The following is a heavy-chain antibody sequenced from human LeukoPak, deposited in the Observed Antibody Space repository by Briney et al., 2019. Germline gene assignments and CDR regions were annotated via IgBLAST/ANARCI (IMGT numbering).Heavy chain of an antibody. CDR1: GFTFSSYA. CDR3: AREDSSSWYSNYHYYGMDV. J-gene: IGHJ6*02. V-gene: IGHV3-30*04. CDR2: ISYDGSNK. Sequence: GGSLRLSCAASGFTFSSYAMHWVRQAPGKGLEWVAVISYDGSNKYYADSVKGRFTISRDNSKNTLYLQMNSLRAEDTAVYYCAREDSSSWYSNYHYYGMDVWGQGTTVTVSS. D-gene: IGHD6-13*01.